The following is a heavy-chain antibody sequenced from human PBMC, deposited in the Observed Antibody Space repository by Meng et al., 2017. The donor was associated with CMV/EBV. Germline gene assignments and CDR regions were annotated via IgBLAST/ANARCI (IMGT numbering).Heavy chain of an antibody. J-gene: IGHJ4*02. CDR2: IYSGGSST. V-gene: IGHV3-23*03. CDR3: AKESCSSTSCYNYFDY. D-gene: IGHD2-2*02. Sequence: GESLKISCAASGFTFDDYGMSWVRQAPGKGLEWVSVIYSGGSSTYYADSVKGRFTISRDNSKNTLYLQMNSLRAEDTAVYYCAKESCSSTSCYNYFDYWGQGTLVTVSS. CDR1: GFTFDDYG.